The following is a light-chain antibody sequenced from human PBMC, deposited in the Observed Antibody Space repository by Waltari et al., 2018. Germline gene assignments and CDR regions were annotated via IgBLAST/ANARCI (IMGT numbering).Light chain of an antibody. Sequence: QSALTQPASVSGSPGQSITISCTGTTSDVGGYNYVSWYQQHPGKAPKLMIYDVSKRPSGVSDLFSGSKSGNTASLTISGLQTEDAADYYCSSYSRSSTFYVFGTGTKVTVL. CDR1: TSDVGGYNY. V-gene: IGLV2-14*03. CDR3: SSYSRSSTFYV. J-gene: IGLJ1*01. CDR2: DVS.